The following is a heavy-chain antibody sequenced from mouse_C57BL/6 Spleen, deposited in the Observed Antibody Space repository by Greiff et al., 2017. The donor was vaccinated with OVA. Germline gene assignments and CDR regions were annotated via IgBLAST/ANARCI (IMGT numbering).Heavy chain of an antibody. CDR3: ARDQGDY. CDR2: INYDGSST. J-gene: IGHJ3*01. CDR1: GFTFSDYY. Sequence: EVNVVESEGGLVQPGSSMKLSCTASGFTFSDYYMAWVRQVPEKGLEWVANINYDGSSTYYLDSLKSRFIISRDNAKNILYLQMSSLKSEDTATYYCARDQGDYWGQGTLVTVSA. D-gene: IGHD2-13*01. V-gene: IGHV5-16*01.